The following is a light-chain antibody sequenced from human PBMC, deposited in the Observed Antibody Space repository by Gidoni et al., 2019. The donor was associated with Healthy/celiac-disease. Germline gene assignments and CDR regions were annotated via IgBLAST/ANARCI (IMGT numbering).Light chain of an antibody. CDR1: QSVSSY. CDR2: DAT. Sequence: ENVMTQSPAPLSLSPGEGATISCRASQSVSSYLAWYQQKPGQAPRLLIYDATSSATGFPARFSGSGSGTDFTLTISSLDPEDFSVYCCQQRSNFGGGTKVEIK. CDR3: QQRSN. V-gene: IGKV3-11*01. J-gene: IGKJ4*01.